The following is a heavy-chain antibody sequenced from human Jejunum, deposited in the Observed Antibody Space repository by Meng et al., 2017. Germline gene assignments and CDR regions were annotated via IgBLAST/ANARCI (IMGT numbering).Heavy chain of an antibody. V-gene: IGHV3-48*03. D-gene: IGHD6-13*01. J-gene: IGHJ4*01. CDR3: ARGRGSGIAAAGNDY. Sequence: GESLKISCAASGFTFSGYEMNWVRQAPGKGLEWPSYISSSGSIKYADSVKGRFTISRDNAKNSLYLQMNSLRAEDTAVYYCARGRGSGIAAAGNDYWGQGTLVTVSS. CDR1: GFTFSGYE. CDR2: ISSSGSIK.